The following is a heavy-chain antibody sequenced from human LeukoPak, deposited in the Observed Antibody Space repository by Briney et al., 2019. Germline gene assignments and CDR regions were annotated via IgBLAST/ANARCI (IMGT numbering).Heavy chain of an antibody. V-gene: IGHV3-33*01. CDR3: ARERVNYDILPPYYYGMDV. D-gene: IGHD3-9*01. CDR1: GFTFSSYG. Sequence: GRSLTLSCAASGFTFSSYGMHWVRQAPGKGLEWVAVIWYDGSNKYYADSVKGRFTISRDNSKNTLYLQMNSLRAEDTAVYYCARERVNYDILPPYYYGMDVWGQGTTVTVSS. CDR2: IWYDGSNK. J-gene: IGHJ6*02.